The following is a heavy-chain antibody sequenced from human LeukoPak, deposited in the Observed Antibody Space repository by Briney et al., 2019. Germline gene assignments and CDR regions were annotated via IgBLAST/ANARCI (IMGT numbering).Heavy chain of an antibody. CDR1: GFTFSSYA. J-gene: IGHJ5*02. CDR3: AKDKSLYQLLYWFDP. CDR2: ISGSGGST. V-gene: IGHV3-23*01. Sequence: GSLRLSCAASGFTFSSYAMSWVRQAPGRGLEWVSAISGSGGSTYYADSVKGRFTISRDNSKNTLYLQMNSLRAEDTAVYYCAKDKSLYQLLYWFDPWGQGTLVTVSS. D-gene: IGHD2-2*01.